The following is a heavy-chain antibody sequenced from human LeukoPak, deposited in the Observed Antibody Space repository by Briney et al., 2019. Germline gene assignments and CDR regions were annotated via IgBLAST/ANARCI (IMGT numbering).Heavy chain of an antibody. CDR2: IYYSGST. Sequence: PSETLSLTCTVSGGSISSSSYYWGWIRQPPGKGVEWIGSIYYSGSTYYNPSLKSRVTISVDTSKNQFSLKLSSVTAADTAVCYCASEHWYGDYWGQGTLVTVSS. V-gene: IGHV4-39*01. CDR1: GGSISSSSYY. D-gene: IGHD6-13*01. CDR3: ASEHWYGDY. J-gene: IGHJ4*02.